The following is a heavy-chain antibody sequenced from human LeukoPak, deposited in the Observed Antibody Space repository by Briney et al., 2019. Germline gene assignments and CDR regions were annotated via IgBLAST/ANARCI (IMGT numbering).Heavy chain of an antibody. CDR3: AREERYYDQNPLDY. Sequence: GASVKVSCKASGYTFTSYGISWVRQAPGQGLEWMGWISAYNGNTNYAQKLQGRVTMTTDTSTSTAYMELRSLRSDDTAVYYRAREERYYDQNPLDYWGQGTLVTVSS. CDR1: GYTFTSYG. D-gene: IGHD3-22*01. J-gene: IGHJ4*02. V-gene: IGHV1-18*01. CDR2: ISAYNGNT.